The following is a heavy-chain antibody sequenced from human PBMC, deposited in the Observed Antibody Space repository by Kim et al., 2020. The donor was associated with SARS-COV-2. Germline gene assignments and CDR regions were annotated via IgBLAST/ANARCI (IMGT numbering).Heavy chain of an antibody. CDR2: ISAYNGNT. V-gene: IGHV1-18*04. Sequence: ASVKVSCKASGYTFTSYGISWVRQAPGQGLEWMGWISAYNGNTNYAQKLQGRVTMTTDTSTSTAYMELRSLRSDDTAVYYCARAYDYGDYSNSFTAEYFQHWGQGTLVTVSS. CDR1: GYTFTSYG. J-gene: IGHJ1*01. CDR3: ARAYDYGDYSNSFTAEYFQH. D-gene: IGHD4-17*01.